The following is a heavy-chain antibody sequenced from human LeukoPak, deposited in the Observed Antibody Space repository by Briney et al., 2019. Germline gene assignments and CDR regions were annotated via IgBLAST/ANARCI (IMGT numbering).Heavy chain of an antibody. Sequence: SVKVSCEASGGTFSSYAISWVRQAPGQGLEWMGGIIPIFGTANYAQKFQGRVTITADESTSTAYMELSSLRSEDTAVYYCASSSGSWYYFDYWGQGTLVTVSS. J-gene: IGHJ4*02. CDR1: GGTFSSYA. D-gene: IGHD6-13*01. CDR2: IIPIFGTA. CDR3: ASSSGSWYYFDY. V-gene: IGHV1-69*01.